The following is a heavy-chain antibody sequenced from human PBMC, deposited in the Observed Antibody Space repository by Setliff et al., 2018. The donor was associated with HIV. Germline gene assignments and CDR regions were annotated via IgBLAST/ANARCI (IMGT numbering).Heavy chain of an antibody. J-gene: IGHJ4*02. CDR2: INRDSGGA. CDR3: ARDDRAVATIL. D-gene: IGHD5-12*01. CDR1: GYTFTYYY. V-gene: IGHV1-2*06. Sequence: ASVKVSCKASGYTFTYYYMQWVRQAPGQGLECMGRINRDSGGANYAQKVQGMVTMTRDTSISTAYMELRSLRSDDTALYYCARDDRAVATILWGQGTLVTVAS.